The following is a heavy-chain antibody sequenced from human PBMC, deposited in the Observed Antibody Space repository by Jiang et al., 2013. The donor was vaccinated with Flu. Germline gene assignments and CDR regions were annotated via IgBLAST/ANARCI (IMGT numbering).Heavy chain of an antibody. CDR3: ARLSIVGTNYYFDY. J-gene: IGHJ4*02. Sequence: ETLSLTCTVSGASINIYYWSWIRQPAGKGLEWIGRIYISGSTNYNPSLKSRVTMSVDTSKNQFSLKLSSVTAADTAVYYCARLSIVGTNYYFDYWGQGTLVTVSS. CDR1: GASINIYY. D-gene: IGHD1-26*01. CDR2: IYISGST. V-gene: IGHV4-4*07.